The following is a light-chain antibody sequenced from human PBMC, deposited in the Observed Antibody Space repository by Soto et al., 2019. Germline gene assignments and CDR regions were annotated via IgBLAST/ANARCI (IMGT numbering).Light chain of an antibody. J-gene: IGLJ2*01. CDR1: SSDIGGYKY. CDR3: SSYTTRSTLV. V-gene: IGLV2-14*01. Sequence: QSALTQPASVPGSPGQSITISCTGTSSDIGGYKYVSWYQQHPGKAPKLMIYEVTYRPSGVSDRFSGSKSANTASLTISGLQAADEAFYYWSSYTTRSTLVFGGGTKLTVL. CDR2: EVT.